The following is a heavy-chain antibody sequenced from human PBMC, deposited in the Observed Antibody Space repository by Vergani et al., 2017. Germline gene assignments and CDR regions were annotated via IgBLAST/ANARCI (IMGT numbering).Heavy chain of an antibody. D-gene: IGHD4-17*01. CDR2: VDPEDGET. Sequence: EVQLVQPGAEVKKPGATMKISCKVSGYTFTDHYMHWVKQAPGKGLEWMGLVDPEDGETIYAEKFKGRVTIAADTSTDTAHLELSSLRSEDTAVYYCATPQKVTTGGMEVWGQGTTVIVSS. CDR3: ATPQKVTTGGMEV. CDR1: GYTFTDHY. J-gene: IGHJ6*02. V-gene: IGHV1-69-2*01.